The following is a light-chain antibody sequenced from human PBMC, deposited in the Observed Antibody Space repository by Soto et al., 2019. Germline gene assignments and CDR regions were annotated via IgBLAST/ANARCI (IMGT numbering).Light chain of an antibody. CDR3: CSYAGRTLYV. CDR2: EVT. J-gene: IGLJ1*01. CDR1: SSDVGGYDY. V-gene: IGLV2-8*01. Sequence: QSVLTQPPSASGSPGQSVTISCTGTSSDVGGYDYVSWYQQRPGKAPKLLIHEVTKRPSGVPDRFSGSKSGHTASLTVSGPQAEDEAEYYCCSYAGRTLYVFGTGTKVTVL.